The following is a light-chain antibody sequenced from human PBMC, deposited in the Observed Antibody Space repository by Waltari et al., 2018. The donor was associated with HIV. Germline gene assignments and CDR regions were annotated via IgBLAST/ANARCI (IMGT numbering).Light chain of an antibody. CDR2: EVN. V-gene: IGLV2-8*01. CDR1: SSDVAGYNY. J-gene: IGLJ1*01. CDR3: SSYAGTRYV. Sequence: QSALTQPPSASGSPGQSVTISCTGTSSDVAGYNYVSWYQQHPGKAPKLIIYEVNKRPSGVPDRFSGSKSGNTASLTFSGLQAEDEADYYCSSYAGTRYVFGTGTKVTVL.